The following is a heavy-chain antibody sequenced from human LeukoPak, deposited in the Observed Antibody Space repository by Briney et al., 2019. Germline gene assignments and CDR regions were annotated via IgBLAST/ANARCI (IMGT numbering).Heavy chain of an antibody. CDR1: GYTFISYY. CDR3: ARGNFLIVYYYDVFDI. V-gene: IGHV1-46*01. J-gene: IGHJ3*02. D-gene: IGHD3-3*01. CDR2: INPSGGST. Sequence: ASVKVSCKASGYTFISYYLHWVRQAPGQGLEWMGIINPSGGSTDYAQKLQGRVTMTRDTSTTTVYMELSSLRSEDTAVYYCARGNFLIVYYYDVFDIGGKGTLAPVFS.